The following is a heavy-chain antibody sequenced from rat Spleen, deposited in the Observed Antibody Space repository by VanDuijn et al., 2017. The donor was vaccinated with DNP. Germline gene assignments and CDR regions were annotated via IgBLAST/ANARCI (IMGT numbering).Heavy chain of an antibody. CDR2: ISTGGGNT. CDR1: GFTFSNYG. V-gene: IGHV5S13*01. Sequence: EVQLVESGGDLVQPGRSLKLSCAASGFTFSNYGMAWVRQAPTKGLEWVASISTGGGNTYYRDSVKGRFTVSRDNAKSTLYLQMDSLRSEDTATYYCARRGYYGSYWYCDFWGPGTMVTVSS. CDR3: ARRGYYGSYWYCDF. J-gene: IGHJ1*01. D-gene: IGHD1-6*01.